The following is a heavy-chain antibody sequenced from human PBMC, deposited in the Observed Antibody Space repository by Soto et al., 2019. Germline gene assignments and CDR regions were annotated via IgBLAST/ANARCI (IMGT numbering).Heavy chain of an antibody. V-gene: IGHV4-34*01. D-gene: IGHD1-7*01. CDR2: IYRTGST. CDR3: ASRDPGTSVDY. CDR1: GGSFSGYY. J-gene: IGHJ4*02. Sequence: SETLSLTCAVYGGSFSGYYWSWIRQPPGQGLEWIGEIYRTGSTNYNPSLKSRVTISLDKSENQFSLKVTSLTAADTAVYYCASRDPGTSVDYWGQGTLVTVSS.